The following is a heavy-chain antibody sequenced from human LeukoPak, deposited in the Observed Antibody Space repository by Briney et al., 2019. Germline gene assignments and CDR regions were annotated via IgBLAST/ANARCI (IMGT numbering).Heavy chain of an antibody. V-gene: IGHV3-66*01. CDR3: GGDRGGGGDNFDVWFDP. CDR2: IFSGHTT. Sequence: GGSLRLSCAASGFTVSTNYMNWVRQAPGKGLEWVSIIFSGHTTYYADSVKGRFTLSRDNSKNTLNLQMDSLRTEDTAVYYCGGDRGGGGDNFDVWFDPWGQGTLVTVSS. CDR1: GFTVSTNY. D-gene: IGHD1-20*01. J-gene: IGHJ5*02.